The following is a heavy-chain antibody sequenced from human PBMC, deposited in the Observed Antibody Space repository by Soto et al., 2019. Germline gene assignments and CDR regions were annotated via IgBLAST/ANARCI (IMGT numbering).Heavy chain of an antibody. CDR3: ARDQLEGNWFDP. V-gene: IGHV4-39*02. CDR1: GGSISSSSYY. Sequence: SETLSLTCTVSGGSISSSSYYWGWIRQPPGKGLEWIGSIYYSGSTYYNPSLKSRVTISVDTSKNQFSPKLSSVTAADTAVYYCARDQLEGNWFDPWGQGTLVTVSS. J-gene: IGHJ5*02. CDR2: IYYSGST. D-gene: IGHD1-1*01.